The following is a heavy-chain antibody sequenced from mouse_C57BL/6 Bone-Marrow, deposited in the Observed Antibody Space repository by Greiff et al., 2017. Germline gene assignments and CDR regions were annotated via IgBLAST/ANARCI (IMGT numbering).Heavy chain of an antibody. Sequence: VQLQQSGAELVRPGASVKLSCKASGYTFTDYYINWVKQRPGQGLEWIARIYPGSGNTYYNEKFKGKATLTAEKSSSTAYMQLSSLTSEYSAVYFCARGYYNYLWAMDYWGQGTSVTVSS. D-gene: IGHD2-12*01. CDR3: ARGYYNYLWAMDY. CDR2: IYPGSGNT. V-gene: IGHV1-76*01. J-gene: IGHJ4*01. CDR1: GYTFTDYY.